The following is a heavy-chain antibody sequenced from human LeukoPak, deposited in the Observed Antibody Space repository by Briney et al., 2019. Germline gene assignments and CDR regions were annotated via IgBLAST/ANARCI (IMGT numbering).Heavy chain of an antibody. J-gene: IGHJ4*02. D-gene: IGHD6-19*01. CDR2: ITGSGGTT. CDR3: AKPAVSGWYGFDY. CDR1: GFTFSTFA. Sequence: QSGGSLRLSCAASGFTFSTFAMIWVRQPPGKGLEWVSGITGSGGTTYYADSVKGRFTISRDNSKNTLYLQMNSLRAEDTAVYYCAKPAVSGWYGFDYWGQGTLVTVSS. V-gene: IGHV3-23*01.